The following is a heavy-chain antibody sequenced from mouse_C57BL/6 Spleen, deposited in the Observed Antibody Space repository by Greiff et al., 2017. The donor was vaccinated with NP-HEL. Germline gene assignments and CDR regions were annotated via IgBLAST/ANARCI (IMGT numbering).Heavy chain of an antibody. J-gene: IGHJ2*01. CDR3: AKGLSTTVVAESDY. Sequence: QVQLQQPGAELVKPGASVKMSCKASGYTFTSYWITWVKQRPGQGLEWIGDIYPGSGSTNYNEKFKSKATLTVDTSSSTAYMQLSSLTSEDSAVYYCAKGLSTTVVAESDYWGQGTTLTVSS. CDR2: IYPGSGST. CDR1: GYTFTSYW. D-gene: IGHD1-1*01. V-gene: IGHV1-55*01.